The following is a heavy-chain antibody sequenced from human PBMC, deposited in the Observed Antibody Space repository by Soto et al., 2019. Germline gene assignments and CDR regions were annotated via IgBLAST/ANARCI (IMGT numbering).Heavy chain of an antibody. J-gene: IGHJ3*02. V-gene: IGHV3-23*01. D-gene: IGHD5-12*01. CDR1: GFTFGSYA. Sequence: EVQLLESGGGLVQPGGSLRLSCAASGFTFGSYAMSWVRQAPGTGLEWVSIISGSGGRTNYADSVKGRFTISRDNSKNTLYVQMHSLRSEDTAVYYCAKDYSPFGYDDGDAFDIWGQGTMVAVSS. CDR3: AKDYSPFGYDDGDAFDI. CDR2: ISGSGGRT.